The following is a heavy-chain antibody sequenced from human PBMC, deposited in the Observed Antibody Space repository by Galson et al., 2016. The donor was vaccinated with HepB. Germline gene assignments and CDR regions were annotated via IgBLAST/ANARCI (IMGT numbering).Heavy chain of an antibody. V-gene: IGHV1-3*01. Sequence: SVKVSCKASGGTFSSYAISWVRQAPGQGLEWMGWINAGNGNTKYSQKIQGRVTITRDTTASTAYMELSSLTSEDTAVYFCARGVFASGYYRFQHWGQGTLVTVSS. CDR2: INAGNGNT. CDR1: GGTFSSYA. CDR3: ARGVFASGYYRFQH. D-gene: IGHD3-3*01. J-gene: IGHJ1*01.